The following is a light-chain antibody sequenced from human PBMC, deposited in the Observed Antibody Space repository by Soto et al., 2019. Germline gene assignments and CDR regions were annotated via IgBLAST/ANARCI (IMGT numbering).Light chain of an antibody. CDR2: EVS. Sequence: QSVLTQPASVSGSPGQSITISCTGTNSDVGGYNYVSWYQQHPGKAPELMIYEVSHRPSGVSNRFSGSKSDNTASLTISGLQAEDEADYYCSSYTGITTLEVFGTWTKVTVL. V-gene: IGLV2-14*01. CDR1: NSDVGGYNY. J-gene: IGLJ1*01. CDR3: SSYTGITTLEV.